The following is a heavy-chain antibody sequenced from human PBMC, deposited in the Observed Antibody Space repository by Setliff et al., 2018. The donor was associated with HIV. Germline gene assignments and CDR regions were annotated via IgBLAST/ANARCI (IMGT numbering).Heavy chain of an antibody. Sequence: ASVKVSCKASGDIFSRYGISWVRQAPGQGLEWMGGIIPIYGTANSAQKFQGRVTITADESTSTAYMELSTLRSEDTAVYFCARDGGYSGHDYRNAFDIWGQGTMVTVSS. D-gene: IGHD5-12*01. CDR1: GDIFSRYG. V-gene: IGHV1-69*13. CDR3: ARDGGYSGHDYRNAFDI. J-gene: IGHJ3*02. CDR2: IIPIYGTA.